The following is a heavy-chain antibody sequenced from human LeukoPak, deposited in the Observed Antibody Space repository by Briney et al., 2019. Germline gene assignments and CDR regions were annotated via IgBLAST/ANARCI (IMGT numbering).Heavy chain of an antibody. CDR1: GYTFTSYG. Sequence: ASVKVSCKASGYTFTSYGISWVRQAPGQGLEWMGWISAYNGNTNYAQKLQGRVTMTSDTSTSTVYMDLSSLRSEDTAVYYCARERGSFDYWGQGTLVTVSS. V-gene: IGHV1-18*01. D-gene: IGHD3-10*01. CDR3: ARERGSFDY. J-gene: IGHJ4*02. CDR2: ISAYNGNT.